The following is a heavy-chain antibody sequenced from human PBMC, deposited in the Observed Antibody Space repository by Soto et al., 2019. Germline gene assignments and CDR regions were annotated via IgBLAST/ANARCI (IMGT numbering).Heavy chain of an antibody. CDR3: ARDKSGTIDY. Sequence: QLQLQESGSGLVKPSQTLSLTCAVSGGSISSGGYSWSWIRQPPGKGLEWIGYIYHSGSTYYNPSLKXXVXILXDRSKNQFSLKLSSVTAADTAVYYCARDKSGTIDYWGQGTLVTVSS. V-gene: IGHV4-30-2*01. J-gene: IGHJ4*02. D-gene: IGHD1-1*01. CDR2: IYHSGST. CDR1: GGSISSGGYS.